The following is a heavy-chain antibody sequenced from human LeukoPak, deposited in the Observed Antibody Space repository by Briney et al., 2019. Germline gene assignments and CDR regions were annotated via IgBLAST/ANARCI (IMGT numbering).Heavy chain of an antibody. J-gene: IGHJ6*02. CDR1: GFSFSSYW. CDR3: AKLYGDQGSYYYYYGMDV. D-gene: IGHD4-17*01. V-gene: IGHV3-7*05. Sequence: QPGGSLRLSCAASGFSFSSYWMSWVRQAPGKGLEWVANIKQDGSEKYYVDSVKGRFTISRDNAKNSLYLQMNSLRAEDTAVYYCAKLYGDQGSYYYYYGMDVWGQGTTVSVSS. CDR2: IKQDGSEK.